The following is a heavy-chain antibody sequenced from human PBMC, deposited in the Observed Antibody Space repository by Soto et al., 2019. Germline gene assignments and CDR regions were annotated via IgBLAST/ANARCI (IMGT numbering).Heavy chain of an antibody. J-gene: IGHJ3*02. CDR1: GYTFTGYY. CDR3: ARYSGYVNDAFDI. Sequence: ASVKVSCKASGYTFTGYYMHLVRQAPGQGLEWMGWINPNSGGTNYAQKFQGWVTMTRDTSISTAYMELSRLRSDDTAVYYCARYSGYVNDAFDIWGQGTMVTVSS. CDR2: INPNSGGT. V-gene: IGHV1-2*04. D-gene: IGHD5-12*01.